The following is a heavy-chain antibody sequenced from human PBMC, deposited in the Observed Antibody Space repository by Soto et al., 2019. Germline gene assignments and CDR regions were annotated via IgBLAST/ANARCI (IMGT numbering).Heavy chain of an antibody. D-gene: IGHD2-8*01. V-gene: IGHV5-51*01. J-gene: IGHJ6*02. Sequence: GESLKISCKGSGYSVTSYWIGWVRQMPGEGLELMGIIYPGDSDTRYSPSFQGQVTISADKSISTAYLQWSSLKASDTAMYYCARRGLYFTLADNYYYYVIDVWGQRTS. CDR1: GYSVTSYW. CDR3: ARRGLYFTLADNYYYYVIDV. CDR2: IYPGDSDT.